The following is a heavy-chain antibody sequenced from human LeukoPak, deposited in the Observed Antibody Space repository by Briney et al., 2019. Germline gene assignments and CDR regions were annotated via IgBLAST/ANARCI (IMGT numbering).Heavy chain of an antibody. Sequence: GESLKISCKGSGYSFTADWIGWVRQMPGKGLERMGAIYPGDSDTRYSPSFQGQVTISADKSISTAYLQWSSLKASDTAMYYCARPTSGWSFDYWGQGTLVTVSS. CDR2: IYPGDSDT. CDR3: ARPTSGWSFDY. CDR1: GYSFTADW. D-gene: IGHD6-19*01. J-gene: IGHJ4*02. V-gene: IGHV5-51*01.